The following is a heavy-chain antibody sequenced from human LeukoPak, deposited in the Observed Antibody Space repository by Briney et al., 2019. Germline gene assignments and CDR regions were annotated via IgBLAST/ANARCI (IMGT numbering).Heavy chain of an antibody. CDR1: GGSFSGYY. CDR2: TNWNGGST. V-gene: IGHV3-20*01. J-gene: IGHJ4*02. CDR3: ARVSSGGSFYYFDY. D-gene: IGHD6-19*01. Sequence: PSETLSLTCAVYGGSFSGYYWSWVRQVPGKGLEWVSGTNWNGGSTGYADSVKGRFTISRDNAKKSLYLQMNSLRAEDTALYHCARVSSGGSFYYFDYWGQGTLVTVSS.